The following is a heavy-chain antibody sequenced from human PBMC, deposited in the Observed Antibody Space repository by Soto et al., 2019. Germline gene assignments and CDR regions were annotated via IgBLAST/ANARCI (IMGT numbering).Heavy chain of an antibody. CDR1: GGTFSSYA. CDR2: VIPIYGTA. Sequence: QVQLVQSGAEVKKPGSSVKVSCKASGGTFSSYAISWVRQAPGQGLEWMGGVIPIYGTANYAQKFQGRVTISADESTSTAYMELRSLRSEDTAVYYCAIGPTDYYDSSGYGGCYYYYGTDVWGQGTTVTVSS. V-gene: IGHV1-69*01. J-gene: IGHJ6*02. CDR3: AIGPTDYYDSSGYGGCYYYYGTDV. D-gene: IGHD3-22*01.